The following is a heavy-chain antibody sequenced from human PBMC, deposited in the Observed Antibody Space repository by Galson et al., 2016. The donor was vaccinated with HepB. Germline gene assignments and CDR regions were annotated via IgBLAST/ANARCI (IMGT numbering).Heavy chain of an antibody. CDR1: GFTFSSFG. CDR3: AKDRVSSSGMFDY. CDR2: ISYDGTKK. J-gene: IGHJ4*02. Sequence: SLRLSCAASGFTFSSFGMHWVRQAPGKGLEWVAVISYDGTKKFYADSVKGRFTISRDNSNNTLHREMSSLRAEDTAVYYCAKDRVSSSGMFDYWGQGTLVTVSS. V-gene: IGHV3-30*18. D-gene: IGHD6-13*01.